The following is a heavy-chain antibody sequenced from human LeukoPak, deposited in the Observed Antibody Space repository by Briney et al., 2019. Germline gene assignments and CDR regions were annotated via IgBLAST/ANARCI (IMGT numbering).Heavy chain of an antibody. CDR2: MNPNSGNT. V-gene: IGHV1-8*03. Sequence: ASVKVSCKASGYTFTGYYMHWVRQAPGQGLEWMGWMNPNSGNTGYAQKFQGRVTITRNTSISTAYMELSSLRSEDTAVYYCARGRGGYGYFDYWGQGTLVTVSS. CDR3: ARGRGGYGYFDY. CDR1: GYTFTGYY. D-gene: IGHD5-12*01. J-gene: IGHJ4*02.